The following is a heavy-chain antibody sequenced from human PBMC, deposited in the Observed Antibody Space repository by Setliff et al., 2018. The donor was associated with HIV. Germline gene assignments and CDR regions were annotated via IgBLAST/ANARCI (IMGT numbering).Heavy chain of an antibody. Sequence: GGSLRLSCAASGFTFSPYWMHWVRQAPGKGLEWVSYISSSSSTIYYADSVKGRFTISRDNAKNSLYLQMNSLRAEDTAVYYCARSRAAGFDYWGQGTLVTVSS. CDR1: GFTFSPYW. D-gene: IGHD6-13*01. V-gene: IGHV3-48*01. CDR2: ISSSSSTI. J-gene: IGHJ4*02. CDR3: ARSRAAGFDY.